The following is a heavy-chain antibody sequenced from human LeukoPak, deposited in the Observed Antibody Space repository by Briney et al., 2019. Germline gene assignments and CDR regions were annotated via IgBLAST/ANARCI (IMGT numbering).Heavy chain of an antibody. J-gene: IGHJ4*02. CDR3: AKDRSGYNSGTYFDY. CDR1: GFTFSSYA. CDR2: ISGSGGTT. D-gene: IGHD1-26*01. Sequence: GGSLRLSCAASGFTFSSYAMTWVRQAPGKGLEWVSAISGSGGTTYYADSAKGRFTISRDNSKNTLFLQMTSPRAEDTAIYYCAKDRSGYNSGTYFDYWGQGTLVTVSS. V-gene: IGHV3-23*01.